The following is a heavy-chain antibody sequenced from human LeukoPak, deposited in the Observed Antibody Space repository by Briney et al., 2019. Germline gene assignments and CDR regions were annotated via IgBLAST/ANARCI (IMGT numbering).Heavy chain of an antibody. V-gene: IGHV5-51*01. D-gene: IGHD6-13*01. Sequence: TGESLKISCEGSGYRFTSYWIAWVRQMPGKGLEWMGIIYPGDSDTRYSPSFQGQVTMSADKSISTVYLQWSSLKASDTAMYYCARLEAAAGTYYFDYWGQGTLVTVSS. J-gene: IGHJ4*02. CDR1: GYRFTSYW. CDR3: ARLEAAAGTYYFDY. CDR2: IYPGDSDT.